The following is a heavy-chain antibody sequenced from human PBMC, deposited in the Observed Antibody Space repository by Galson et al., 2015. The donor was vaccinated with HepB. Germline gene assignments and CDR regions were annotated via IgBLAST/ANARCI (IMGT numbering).Heavy chain of an antibody. CDR1: GYTLTELS. V-gene: IGHV1-24*01. D-gene: IGHD3-22*01. CDR2: FDPEDGET. J-gene: IGHJ4*02. Sequence: SVKVSCKVSGYTLTELSMHWVRQAPGKGLEWMGGFDPEDGETIYAQKFQGRVTMTEDTSTDTAYMELSSLRSEDTAVYYCATYYYDSSGYFDYWGQGTLVTVSS. CDR3: ATYYYDSSGYFDY.